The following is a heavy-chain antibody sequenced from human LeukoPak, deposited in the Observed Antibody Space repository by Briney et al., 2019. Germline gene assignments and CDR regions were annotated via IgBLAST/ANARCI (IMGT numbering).Heavy chain of an antibody. V-gene: IGHV3-48*01. CDR3: ARGLRSLFGPLLGAFDI. Sequence: GGSLRPSCAASGFTLSSYSMNWVRQAPGKGLEWVSYISSSSSTIYYADSVKGRFTISRDNAKNSLYLQMNSLRAEDTAVYYCARGLRSLFGPLLGAFDIWGQGTMVTVSS. D-gene: IGHD3/OR15-3a*01. CDR1: GFTLSSYS. J-gene: IGHJ3*02. CDR2: ISSSSSTI.